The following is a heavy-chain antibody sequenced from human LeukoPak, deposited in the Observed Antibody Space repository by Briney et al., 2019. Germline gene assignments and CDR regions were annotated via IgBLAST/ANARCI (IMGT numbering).Heavy chain of an antibody. CDR1: GFTFSSYW. Sequence: PGGSLRLSCAASGFTFSSYWMSWVRQAPGKGLEWVANIKQDGSEKYYVDSVKGRFTISRDNAKNSLYLQMNSLRAEDTAVYYCARGVRDIVVMVQYYFDDWGQGALVTVSS. CDR3: ARGVRDIVVMVQYYFDD. J-gene: IGHJ4*02. D-gene: IGHD2-15*01. V-gene: IGHV3-7*01. CDR2: IKQDGSEK.